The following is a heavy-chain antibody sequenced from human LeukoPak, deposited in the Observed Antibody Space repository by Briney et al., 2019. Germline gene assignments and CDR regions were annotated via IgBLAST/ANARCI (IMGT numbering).Heavy chain of an antibody. J-gene: IGHJ4*02. D-gene: IGHD3-3*01. CDR3: ARQPLYYDFWSGYSYFDY. V-gene: IGHV4-39*01. Sequence: SETLSLTCTVSGGTISSSNYNWGWIRQPPGKGLEWIGSTYYSGSTYYNPSLMSRVTISVDTSKNQFSLKLNSVTAADTAVYYCARQPLYYDFWSGYSYFDYWGQGTLVTVSS. CDR2: TYYSGST. CDR1: GGTISSSNYN.